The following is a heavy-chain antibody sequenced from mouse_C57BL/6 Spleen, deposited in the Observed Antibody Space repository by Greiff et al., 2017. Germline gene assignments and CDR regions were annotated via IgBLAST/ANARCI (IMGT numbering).Heavy chain of an antibody. J-gene: IGHJ3*01. V-gene: IGHV1-53*01. CDR1: GYTFTSYW. D-gene: IGHD3-2*02. Sequence: VQLQQSGTELVKPGASVKLSCKASGYTFTSYWMHWVKQRPGQGLEWIGNINPSNGGTNYNEKFKSKATLTVDKSSSTAYMQLSSLTSEDSAVYYCARSGQLRPPFAYWGQGTLVTVSA. CDR2: INPSNGGT. CDR3: ARSGQLRPPFAY.